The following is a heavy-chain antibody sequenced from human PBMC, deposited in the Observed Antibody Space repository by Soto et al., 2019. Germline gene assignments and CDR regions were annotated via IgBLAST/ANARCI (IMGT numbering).Heavy chain of an antibody. CDR3: ARRYYGSCVLDY. D-gene: IGHD3-10*01. CDR2: IYYSGST. J-gene: IGHJ4*02. CDR1: GGSIRSSSYY. V-gene: IGHV4-39*01. Sequence: SHTCSVVGGSIRSSSYYRGRIRQTPGRGLEWIGSIYYSGSTYYNPCLKSRVAISVDTSKSQFSLKLSAVTAADTVVAGRARRYYGSCVLDYLGQGTLVTVFS.